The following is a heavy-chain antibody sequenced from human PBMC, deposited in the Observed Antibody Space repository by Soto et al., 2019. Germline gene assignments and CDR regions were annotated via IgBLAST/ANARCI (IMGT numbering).Heavy chain of an antibody. Sequence: QVQLVQSGAEVKRPGSSVKVSCKASGDTFTFYSINWVRQAPGLGLEWMGRINPILSMSNYAQRFQGRVTMTAEKSTSTAYMELSSLRSEVTAIYYCASSYGSGYRAFDYWGQGALVTVSS. CDR1: GDTFTFYS. J-gene: IGHJ4*02. CDR3: ASSYGSGYRAFDY. V-gene: IGHV1-69*02. D-gene: IGHD3-10*01. CDR2: INPILSMS.